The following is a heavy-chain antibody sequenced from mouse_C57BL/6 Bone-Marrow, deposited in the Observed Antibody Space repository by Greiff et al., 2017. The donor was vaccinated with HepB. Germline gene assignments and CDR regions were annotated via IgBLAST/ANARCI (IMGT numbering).Heavy chain of an antibody. D-gene: IGHD2-5*01. CDR1: GFSLTSYG. J-gene: IGHJ1*03. CDR2: IWSGGST. CDR3: AKKKKPAYYSNEYFDV. V-gene: IGHV2-4*01. Sequence: QVQLQQSGPGLVQPSQSLSITCTVSGFSLTSYGVHWVRQPPGKGLEWLGVIWSGGSTDYNAAFISRLSISKDNSKSQVFFKMNSLQADDTAIYYCAKKKKPAYYSNEYFDVWGTGTTVTVSS.